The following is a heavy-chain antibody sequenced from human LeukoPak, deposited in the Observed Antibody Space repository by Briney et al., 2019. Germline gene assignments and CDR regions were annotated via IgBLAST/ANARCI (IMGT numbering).Heavy chain of an antibody. Sequence: ASVKVSCKCSGYTFTGYYMHWVRQAPGQGLEWVGWINPNSGGTNYAQKFQGMVTMTRDTSISTAYMELSRLRSEDTAVYYCVIDGSGSYTAGWGQGTLVTVSS. J-gene: IGHJ4*02. CDR2: INPNSGGT. CDR1: GYTFTGYY. V-gene: IGHV1-2*02. D-gene: IGHD3-10*01. CDR3: VIDGSGSYTAG.